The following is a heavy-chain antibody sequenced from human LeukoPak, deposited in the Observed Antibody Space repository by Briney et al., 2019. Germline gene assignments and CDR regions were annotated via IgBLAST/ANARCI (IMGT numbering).Heavy chain of an antibody. D-gene: IGHD4-17*01. J-gene: IGHJ6*04. Sequence: GGSLRLSCAASGFTFSSYAMHWVRQAPGKGLEWVTVISYDGSNKYYADSVKGRFTISRDNSKNTLYLQVNSLRAEDTAVYYCASDYGDSPSYYYGMDVWGEGTTVTASS. CDR1: GFTFSSYA. CDR3: ASDYGDSPSYYYGMDV. CDR2: ISYDGSNK. V-gene: IGHV3-30*04.